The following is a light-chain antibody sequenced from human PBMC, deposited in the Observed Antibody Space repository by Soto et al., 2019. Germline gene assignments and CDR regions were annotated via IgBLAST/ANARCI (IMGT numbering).Light chain of an antibody. J-gene: IGKJ1*01. V-gene: IGKV3-15*01. CDR2: RIF. CDR3: LQHYAWPWT. Sequence: EIVMTQSPGTLSVFPGERVTLSCRASQSVNGYLDWFLQKPGQAPRLVLQRIFTRAIGVPARFSGSGSETEFTLTVSGLQSEDSGVYYCLQHYAWPWTFGQGTKLEIK. CDR1: QSVNGY.